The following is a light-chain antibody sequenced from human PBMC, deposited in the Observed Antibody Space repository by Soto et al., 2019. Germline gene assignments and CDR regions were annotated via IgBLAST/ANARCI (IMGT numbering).Light chain of an antibody. CDR1: QSVSSF. V-gene: IGKV3-11*01. Sequence: EIVLTQSPATLSLSPGERATLSCRASQSVSSFLAWYQQTPDQAPRLLIYDASNRATGIPARFSGRGSGTDFTLTISGLEPEDFAVYYCQQRSNWPPGAFGGGTKVEIK. CDR2: DAS. J-gene: IGKJ4*01. CDR3: QQRSNWPPGA.